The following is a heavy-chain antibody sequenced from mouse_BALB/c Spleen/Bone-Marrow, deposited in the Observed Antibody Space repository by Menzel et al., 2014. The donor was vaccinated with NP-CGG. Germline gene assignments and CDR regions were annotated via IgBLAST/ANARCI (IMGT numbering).Heavy chain of an antibody. CDR1: GFSLTSYG. J-gene: IGHJ4*01. D-gene: IGHD1-1*01. V-gene: IGHV2-5-1*01. CDR3: AKNIDYYYGSSYYAMDY. Sequence: VQLQQSGPSLVQPSQSLSITCTVSGFSLTSYGVHWVRQSPGKGLEWLGVIWRGGSTDYNAAFMSRLSITKDNSKSQVFFKMNSLQADDTAIYYCAKNIDYYYGSSYYAMDYWGQGTSVTVSS. CDR2: IWRGGST.